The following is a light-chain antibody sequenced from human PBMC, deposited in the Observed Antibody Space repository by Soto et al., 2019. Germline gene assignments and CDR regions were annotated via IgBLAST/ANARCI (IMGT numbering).Light chain of an antibody. J-gene: IGKJ4*01. Sequence: MVIKTSPATLSVSPEDRATLSCRASQSISSNLAWYQQKPGQAPRLLMFRTSSRATGFPARFSGSGSGTEFNLTISSLQSEDFGVHYCQQYNTGPRATFAGVTKVDI. CDR1: QSISSN. V-gene: IGKV3-15*01. CDR3: QQYNTGPRAT. CDR2: RTS.